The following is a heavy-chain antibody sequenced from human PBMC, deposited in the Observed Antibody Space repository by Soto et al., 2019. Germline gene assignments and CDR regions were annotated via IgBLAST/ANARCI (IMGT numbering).Heavy chain of an antibody. D-gene: IGHD6-19*01. Sequence: SQTLSLTCAISGDSVSINSAAWNWIRQSPLRGLECLGRTYYRSKWYNDYAVSVKSRITIKPDTSKNQFSLQLNSVTPEDTAVDDCARDTVAGTGYGMDVWGQGTTVTVSS. J-gene: IGHJ6*02. CDR1: GDSVSINSAA. V-gene: IGHV6-1*01. CDR2: TYYRSKWYN. CDR3: ARDTVAGTGYGMDV.